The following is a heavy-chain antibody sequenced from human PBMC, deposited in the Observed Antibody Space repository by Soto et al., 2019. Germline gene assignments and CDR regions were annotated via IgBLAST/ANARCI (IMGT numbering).Heavy chain of an antibody. CDR3: AREVEGRYSSSNWFDP. CDR1: GGTFSSYA. Sequence: GASVKVSCKASGGTFSSYAISWVRQAPGQGLEWMGGIIPIFGTANYAQKFQGRVTITADESTSTAYMELSSLRSEDTAVYYCAREVEGRYSSSNWFDPWGQGTLVTVSS. CDR2: IIPIFGTA. J-gene: IGHJ5*02. V-gene: IGHV1-69*13. D-gene: IGHD6-6*01.